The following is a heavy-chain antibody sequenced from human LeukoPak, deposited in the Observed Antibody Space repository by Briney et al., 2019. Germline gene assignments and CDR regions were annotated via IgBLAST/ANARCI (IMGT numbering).Heavy chain of an antibody. CDR1: GFTFSSYS. V-gene: IGHV3-21*01. J-gene: IGHJ6*03. CDR3: ARNEAVAGTGYYYYYYMDV. Sequence: GGSLRLSCAASGFTFSSYSMNWVRQAPGKGLEWVSSISSSSSYIYYADSVKGRFTISRDNAKNSLYLQMNSLRAEDTAVYYCARNEAVAGTGYYYYYYMDVWGKGTTVTVSS. CDR2: ISSSSSYI. D-gene: IGHD6-19*01.